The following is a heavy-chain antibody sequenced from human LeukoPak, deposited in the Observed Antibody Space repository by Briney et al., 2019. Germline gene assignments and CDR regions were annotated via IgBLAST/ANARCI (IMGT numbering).Heavy chain of an antibody. Sequence: PSVTLSLPCTVSGGSVSSYYWSWIRRPPGRGLEWIAYLSHSGSSDSNPSLTSRVTTLVDTSKNQFRLKLTSVTAADTAVYYCARARYANAWYAFDIWGHGTMVTVSS. D-gene: IGHD2-2*01. J-gene: IGHJ3*02. V-gene: IGHV4-59*02. CDR3: ARARYANAWYAFDI. CDR1: GGSVSSYY. CDR2: LSHSGSS.